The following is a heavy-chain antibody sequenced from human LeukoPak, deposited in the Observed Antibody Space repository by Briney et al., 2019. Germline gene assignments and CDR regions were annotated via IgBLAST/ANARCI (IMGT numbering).Heavy chain of an antibody. Sequence: SETLSLTCTVSGGSINSLYWSWIRQPPGKGLEWIGYIYYSGSTNYNPSLKSRVTISVDTSKNQFSLKLNSVTAADAAVYYCARSRGTGFIFDYWGQGALVTVSS. CDR1: GGSINSLY. D-gene: IGHD3-10*01. V-gene: IGHV4-59*01. CDR2: IYYSGST. CDR3: ARSRGTGFIFDY. J-gene: IGHJ4*02.